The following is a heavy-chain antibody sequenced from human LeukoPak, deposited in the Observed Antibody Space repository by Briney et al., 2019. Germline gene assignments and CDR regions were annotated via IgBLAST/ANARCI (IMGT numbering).Heavy chain of an antibody. J-gene: IGHJ4*02. CDR3: AKGHDDFWSGHDY. V-gene: IGHV3-23*01. D-gene: IGHD3-3*01. Sequence: GGSLRLSCAASGFTFSSYSMSWVRQAPGKGLEWVSSISGSGVSTYYADSVKGRFAISRDNSKNTLYLQMNSLRAEDTAVYYCAKGHDDFWSGHDYWGQGTLVTVSS. CDR1: GFTFSSYS. CDR2: ISGSGVST.